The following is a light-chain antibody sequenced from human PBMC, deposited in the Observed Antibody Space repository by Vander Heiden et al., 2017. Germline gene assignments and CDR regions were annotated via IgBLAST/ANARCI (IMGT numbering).Light chain of an antibody. V-gene: IGLV1-40*01. J-gene: IGLJ2*01. Sequence: QPVLTQPPSVSGAPGQRVTISCIGSSSNFGAGYDVHWYRQLPGTAPKLLIYGNNNRPSGVPDRFSGSKSGTSASLAITGLQAEDEADYCCQSYDSSLSGSRVFGGGTKLTVL. CDR1: SSNFGAGYD. CDR3: QSYDSSLSGSRV. CDR2: GNN.